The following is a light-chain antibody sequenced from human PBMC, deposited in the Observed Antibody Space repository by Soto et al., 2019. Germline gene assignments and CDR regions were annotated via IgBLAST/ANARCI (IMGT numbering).Light chain of an antibody. CDR1: QSISSW. CDR3: QQYNGYSPVT. CDR2: DAS. V-gene: IGKV1-5*01. Sequence: DIQMTQSPSTLSASVGDRVTITCRASQSISSWLAWYQQKPGKAPKLLIYDASSLESGVPSRFSGSGSGTEFTLTISSLQPDDFATYYCQQYNGYSPVTFGQGTKVEIK. J-gene: IGKJ1*01.